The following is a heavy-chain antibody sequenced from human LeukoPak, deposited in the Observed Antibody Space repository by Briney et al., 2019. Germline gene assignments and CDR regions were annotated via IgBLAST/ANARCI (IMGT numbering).Heavy chain of an antibody. V-gene: IGHV4-34*01. CDR2: INRSGST. Sequence: KPSETLSLTCAVYGGSFSGYYWSWIRQPPGKGLEWIGEINRSGSTNYNPSLKSRVTISVDTSKNQFSLKLSSVTAADTAVYYCARTRSTSCYAIGYWGQGTLVTVSS. CDR1: GGSFSGYY. CDR3: ARTRSTSCYAIGY. D-gene: IGHD2-2*01. J-gene: IGHJ4*02.